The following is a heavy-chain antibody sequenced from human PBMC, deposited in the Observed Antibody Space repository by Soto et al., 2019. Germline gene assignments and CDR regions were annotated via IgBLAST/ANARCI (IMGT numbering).Heavy chain of an antibody. V-gene: IGHV1-18*01. J-gene: IGHJ5*02. CDR3: ARGYSYGYVWFDP. Sequence: GASVKVSCKASGYTFTIYGIIWVRQAHGQGLEWMGWISAYNGNTNYAQKLQGRVTMTTDTSTSTAYMELRSLRSDDTAVYYCARGYSYGYVWFDPWGQGTLVTVSS. D-gene: IGHD5-18*01. CDR1: GYTFTIYG. CDR2: ISAYNGNT.